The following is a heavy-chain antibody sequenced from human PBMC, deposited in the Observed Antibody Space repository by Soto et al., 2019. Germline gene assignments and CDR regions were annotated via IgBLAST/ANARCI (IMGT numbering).Heavy chain of an antibody. Sequence: QVQLQQWGAGLLKPSETLSLTCAVYGGSFSGYFWNWIRQPPGKGLEWIGEINDRGSTTYNPSLKSRVTISGDTSKNQFSLKLSSVTAADTAVNYCARRGSWSNGWGSNYIWFDPWGQGTLVTVSS. D-gene: IGHD1-26*01. CDR1: GGSFSGYF. V-gene: IGHV4-34*01. J-gene: IGHJ5*02. CDR2: INDRGST. CDR3: ARRGSWSNGWGSNYIWFDP.